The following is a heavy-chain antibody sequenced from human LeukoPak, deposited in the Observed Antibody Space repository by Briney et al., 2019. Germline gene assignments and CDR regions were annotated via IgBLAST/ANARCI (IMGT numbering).Heavy chain of an antibody. D-gene: IGHD6-13*01. Sequence: LPGGSLRLSCAASGFTFNKYAMSWVRQAPGKGLEWVSAISGSGGSTYYADSVKGRFTISRDNSKNTLYVQMSSLRVEDTAVYYCAKSRSGSSNWALRIFGNWGQGTLVSVSS. CDR3: AKSRSGSSNWALRIFGN. CDR1: GFTFNKYA. J-gene: IGHJ4*02. V-gene: IGHV3-23*01. CDR2: ISGSGGST.